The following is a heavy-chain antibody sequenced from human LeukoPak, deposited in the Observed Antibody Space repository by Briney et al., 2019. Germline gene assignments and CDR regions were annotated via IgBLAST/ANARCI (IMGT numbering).Heavy chain of an antibody. CDR3: VKNLRLVISVAGTPRDAFDI. J-gene: IGHJ3*02. CDR1: GFSFSSYA. V-gene: IGHV3-23*01. CDR2: ISGSGAST. Sequence: GGSQRLSCAASGFSFSSYAMSWVRQAPGKGLEWVSFISGSGASTYYVDSVKGRFTISRDNSQNTVYLQMNTLTDEDTAVYYCVKNLRLVISVAGTPRDAFDIWGQGTVVTVSS. D-gene: IGHD6-19*01.